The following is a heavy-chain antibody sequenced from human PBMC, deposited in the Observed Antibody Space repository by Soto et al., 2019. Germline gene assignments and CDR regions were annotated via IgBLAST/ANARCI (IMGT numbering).Heavy chain of an antibody. CDR1: GYTFTSYV. J-gene: IGHJ3*02. CDR3: ARRPVLRYFDRLLSPDDAFDI. D-gene: IGHD3-9*01. CDR2: INAGNGNT. Sequence: QVPLVQSGAEVKKPGASVQVSCKASGYTFTSYVMHWVRQSPGQGLGWMGWINAGNGNTKYSQKFQGRVTITRDTSAITAYMELSSLRSEDTAVYYGARRPVLRYFDRLLSPDDAFDILGQGTMVTVSS. V-gene: IGHV1-3*01.